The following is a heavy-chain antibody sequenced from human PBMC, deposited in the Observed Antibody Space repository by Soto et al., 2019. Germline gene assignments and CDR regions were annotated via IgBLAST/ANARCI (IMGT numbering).Heavy chain of an antibody. Sequence: GGSLGVGCAASGFTFSIYGMHWVRQAPGKGLDSVAVISYDGSNKYYADSVKGRFTISRDNSKNTLYLQMNSLRAEDTAVYYCANGPGRVVVPAASYYYGMDVWGQGTTVTVSS. CDR1: GFTFSIYG. V-gene: IGHV3-30*18. CDR3: ANGPGRVVVPAASYYYGMDV. D-gene: IGHD2-2*01. CDR2: ISYDGSNK. J-gene: IGHJ6*01.